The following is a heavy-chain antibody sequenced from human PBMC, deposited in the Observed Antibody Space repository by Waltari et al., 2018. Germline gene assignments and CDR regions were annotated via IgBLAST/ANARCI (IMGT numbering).Heavy chain of an antibody. CDR3: ARGTIWDV. CDR2: ISTSSSYI. CDR1: GYTFSSDS. V-gene: IGHV3-21*01. J-gene: IGHJ6*04. Sequence: EVQLVESGGGQVKPGGSLRLSCEASGYTFSSDSMSWVRQVPGKGLEWVSYISTSSSYIDYAESVKGRFTISRDNAKNSLYLQMNSLRAEDMAVYYCARGTIWDVWGKGTTVTVSS. D-gene: IGHD3-3*01.